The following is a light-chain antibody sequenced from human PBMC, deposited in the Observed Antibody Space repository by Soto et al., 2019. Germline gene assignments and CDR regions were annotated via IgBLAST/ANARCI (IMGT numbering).Light chain of an antibody. CDR1: QSVSSN. CDR2: GAS. V-gene: IGKV3-15*01. J-gene: IGKJ1*01. CDR3: QQYKNWPWT. Sequence: EIVLTPSPGTLSLSPGERATLSCRASQSVSSNLAWYQQKPGQAPSLLIYGASTRATGIPARFSGSGSGTEFTLTISSLQSEDCAVYYCQQYKNWPWTFGQGTKVDIK.